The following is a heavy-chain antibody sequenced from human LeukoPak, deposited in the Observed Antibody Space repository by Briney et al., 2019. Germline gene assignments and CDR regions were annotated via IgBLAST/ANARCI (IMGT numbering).Heavy chain of an antibody. Sequence: SGGSLRLSCAASGFSFSSYGMHWVRQAPGKGLEWVAVIWYDGSNKYYADSVKGRFTISRDNSMNTLYLQMSSLRAEDTAVYYCAKVGYGDYYFDYWGQGTLVTVSS. V-gene: IGHV3-33*06. CDR2: IWYDGSNK. CDR3: AKVGYGDYYFDY. J-gene: IGHJ4*02. D-gene: IGHD4-17*01. CDR1: GFSFSSYG.